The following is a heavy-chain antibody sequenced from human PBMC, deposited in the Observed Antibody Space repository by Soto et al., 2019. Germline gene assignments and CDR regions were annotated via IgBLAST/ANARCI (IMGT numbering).Heavy chain of an antibody. CDR3: VRAIGHYGMDV. J-gene: IGHJ6*02. Sequence: PGGSLRLSCLASGFIFSNCWMHWVRQAPGMGLVWVSHINSDGSSTTYADSVKGRFTISRDNAKNTLYLQMNSLRAEDTAVYYCVRAIGHYGMDVWGRGTTVTVSS. V-gene: IGHV3-74*01. CDR2: INSDGSST. CDR1: GFIFSNCW. D-gene: IGHD3-22*01.